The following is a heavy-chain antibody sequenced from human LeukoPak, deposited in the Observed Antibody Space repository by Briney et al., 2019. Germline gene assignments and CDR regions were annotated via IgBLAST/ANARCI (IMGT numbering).Heavy chain of an antibody. D-gene: IGHD3-22*01. J-gene: IGHJ3*02. Sequence: PGGSLRLSCAASGFTFDDYGMSWVRQAPGKGLEWVSGINWNGGSTGCADSVKGRFTISRDNAKNSLYLQMNSLRAEDTALYYCARESSYYYDSSGYLDAFDIWGQGTMVTVSS. CDR1: GFTFDDYG. CDR3: ARESSYYYDSSGYLDAFDI. V-gene: IGHV3-20*04. CDR2: INWNGGST.